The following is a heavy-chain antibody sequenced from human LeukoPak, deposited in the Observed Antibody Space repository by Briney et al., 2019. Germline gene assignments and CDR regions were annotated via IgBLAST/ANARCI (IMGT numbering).Heavy chain of an antibody. CDR2: IRSKTNTYAT. Sequence: GGSLRLSCAASGFTFSGSAIHWVRQASGKGLEWVGRIRSKTNTYATAYAASVKGRFTISRDDSKNTAYLQMNSLKTEDTAVYYCTRYSVGFDYWGQGTLVTVSS. V-gene: IGHV3-73*01. D-gene: IGHD5-18*01. J-gene: IGHJ4*02. CDR1: GFTFSGSA. CDR3: TRYSVGFDY.